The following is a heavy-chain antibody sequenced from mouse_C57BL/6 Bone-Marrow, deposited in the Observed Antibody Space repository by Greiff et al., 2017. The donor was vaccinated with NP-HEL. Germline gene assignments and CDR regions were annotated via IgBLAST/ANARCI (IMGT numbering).Heavy chain of an antibody. CDR1: GFSLSTSGMG. CDR2: IYWDDDK. J-gene: IGHJ3*01. D-gene: IGHD1-1*01. V-gene: IGHV8-12*01. Sequence: QVTLKESGPGILQSSQTLSLTCSFSGFSLSTSGMGVSWIRQPSGKGLEWLAHIYWDDDKRYNPSLKSRLTISKDTSRNQVFLKITSVDTADTATYYCARSSYYYGSSWAYWGQGTLVTVSA. CDR3: ARSSYYYGSSWAY.